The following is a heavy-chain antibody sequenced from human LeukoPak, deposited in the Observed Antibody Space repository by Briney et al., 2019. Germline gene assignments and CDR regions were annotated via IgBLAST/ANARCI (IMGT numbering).Heavy chain of an antibody. J-gene: IGHJ5*02. Sequence: ASVKVSCKVSGYTLTELSMHWVRQAPGKGLEWMGGFDPEDGETIYAQKFQGRVTMTEDTSTDTAYMELSSLRSEGTAVYYCATQWRYYYDSEDEEENNWFDPWGQGTLVTVSS. CDR1: GYTLTELS. CDR2: FDPEDGET. D-gene: IGHD3-22*01. CDR3: ATQWRYYYDSEDEEENNWFDP. V-gene: IGHV1-24*01.